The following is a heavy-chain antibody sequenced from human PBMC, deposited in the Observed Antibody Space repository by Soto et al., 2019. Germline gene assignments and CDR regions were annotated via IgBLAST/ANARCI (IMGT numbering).Heavy chain of an antibody. D-gene: IGHD3-10*01. CDR3: ASMGYHYGSGSYPLDY. CDR1: GGSISSYY. CDR2: IYYSGST. Sequence: LSLTCTVSGGSISSYYWSWIRQPPGKGLEWIGYIYYSGSTNYNPSLKSRVTISVDTSKNQFSLNLRSVTAADTAVYYCASMGYHYGSGSYPLDYWGQGTLVTVSS. J-gene: IGHJ4*02. V-gene: IGHV4-59*08.